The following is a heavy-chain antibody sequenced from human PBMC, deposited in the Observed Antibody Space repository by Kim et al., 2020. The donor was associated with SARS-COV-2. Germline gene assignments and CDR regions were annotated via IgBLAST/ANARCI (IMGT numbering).Heavy chain of an antibody. CDR3: ARLDSSGYLFDY. Sequence: YYNPSLKSRVTISIDTSKSQFSLSLSSVTAADTAVYYCARLDSSGYLFDYWGQGTLVTVSS. V-gene: IGHV4-39*07. D-gene: IGHD3-22*01. J-gene: IGHJ4*02.